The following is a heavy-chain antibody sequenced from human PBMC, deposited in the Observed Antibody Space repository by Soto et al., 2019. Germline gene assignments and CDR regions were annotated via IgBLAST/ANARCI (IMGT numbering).Heavy chain of an antibody. Sequence: SETLSLTCSVYGPSVNTCYCRWMRQPPEKELEWLGFMYFGGSFNYNPSLTSRVTISVDASKNQFSLKVTSVTAADTVVYYCGSSYYYATVFAVHPCGPGALVIVS. CDR1: GPSVNTCY. CDR2: MYFGGSF. J-gene: IGHJ1*01. V-gene: IGHV4-59*02. CDR3: GSSYYYATVFAVHP. D-gene: IGHD3-10*01.